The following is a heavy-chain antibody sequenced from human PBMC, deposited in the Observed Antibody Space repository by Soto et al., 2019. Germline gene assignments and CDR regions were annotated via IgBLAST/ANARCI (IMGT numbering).Heavy chain of an antibody. CDR1: GFTFRTYA. CDR2: INERGSST. D-gene: IGHD1-1*01. V-gene: IGHV3-23*01. CDR3: VKDTFRTTVFDI. J-gene: IGHJ3*02. Sequence: GGSLRLSCADSGFTFRTYALSWVRKAPGKGLEWVSAINERGSSTYYTDSVKGRFTISRANPKNPLYLQMNSLRAKDTALYYCVKDTFRTTVFDIWGQGTMVT.